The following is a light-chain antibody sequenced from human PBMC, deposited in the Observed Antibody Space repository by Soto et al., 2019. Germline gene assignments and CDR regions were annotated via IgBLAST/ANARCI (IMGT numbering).Light chain of an antibody. Sequence: EIVLTQSPSTLSLSPGERATLSCRASQSVSSNYLAWYQQKPGQAPRLLIYGASIRATAIADRFSGSGSGTDFTLTISRLEPEDFAVYYCQQYGRSPGLLTFGPGTKLDIK. J-gene: IGKJ3*01. CDR2: GAS. CDR1: QSVSSNY. V-gene: IGKV3-20*01. CDR3: QQYGRSPGLLT.